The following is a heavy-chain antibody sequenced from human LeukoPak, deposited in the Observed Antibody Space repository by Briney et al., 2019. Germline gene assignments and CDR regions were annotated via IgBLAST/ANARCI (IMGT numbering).Heavy chain of an antibody. CDR2: IYPGDSDT. V-gene: IGHV5-51*01. CDR1: SSHFTSYW. CDR3: ARVPEMSTTCYYYGLDF. Sequence: GESLKISCNGSSSHFTSYWIGWVPQMPGKGLEWMGIIYPGDSDTRYSPSFQGQVTISADKSISTAYLQWSSLKASDTAIYYCARVPEMSTTCYYYGLDFWGQGTTVTVSS. D-gene: IGHD1-1*01. J-gene: IGHJ6*02.